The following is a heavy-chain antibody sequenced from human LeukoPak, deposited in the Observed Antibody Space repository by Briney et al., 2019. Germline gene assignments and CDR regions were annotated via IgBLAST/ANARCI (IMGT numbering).Heavy chain of an antibody. V-gene: IGHV1-24*01. CDR1: GYTLTELS. CDR3: ARVVSLARGLRPDWLLSRVYDAFDI. CDR2: FDPEDGET. J-gene: IGHJ3*02. Sequence: GASVKVSCKVSGYTLTELSMHWVRQAPGKGLEWMGGFDPEDGETIYAQKFQGRVTMTEDTSTDTAYMELSSLRSEDTAVYYCARVVSLARGLRPDWLLSRVYDAFDIWGQGTMVTVSS. D-gene: IGHD3-9*01.